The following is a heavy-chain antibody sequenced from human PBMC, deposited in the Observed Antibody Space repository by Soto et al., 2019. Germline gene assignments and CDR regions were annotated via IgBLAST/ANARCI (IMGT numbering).Heavy chain of an antibody. Sequence: QVQLQESGPGLVKPSETLSLTCTVSGGSINSYYWSWIRQPAGKGLEWIGRNYSGGSTTYNPSLKTRLTESVDTSKNQFSRKLTSVTAADSAVYYCARGPGGFGDFSLDYWGQGTLVTVSS. J-gene: IGHJ4*02. D-gene: IGHD3-10*01. CDR2: NYSGGST. CDR3: ARGPGGFGDFSLDY. V-gene: IGHV4-4*07. CDR1: GGSINSYY.